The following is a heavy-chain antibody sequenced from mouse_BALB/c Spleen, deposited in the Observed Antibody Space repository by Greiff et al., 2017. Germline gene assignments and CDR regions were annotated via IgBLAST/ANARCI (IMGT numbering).Heavy chain of an antibody. CDR3: ALNLVYYGNYFDY. V-gene: IGHV1-14*01. J-gene: IGHJ2*01. Sequence: EVQLQESGPELVKPGASVKMSCKASGYTFTSYVMHWVKQKPGQGLEWIGYINPYNDGTKYNEKFKGKATLTSDKSSSTAYMELSSLTSEDSAVYYCALNLVYYGNYFDYWGQGTTLTVSS. D-gene: IGHD2-1*01. CDR2: INPYNDGT. CDR1: GYTFTSYV.